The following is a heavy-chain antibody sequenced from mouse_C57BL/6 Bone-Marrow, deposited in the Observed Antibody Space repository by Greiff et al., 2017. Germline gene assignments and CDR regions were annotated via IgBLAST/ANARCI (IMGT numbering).Heavy chain of an antibody. V-gene: IGHV1-64*01. CDR1: GYTFTSYW. CDR2: IHPTSSST. D-gene: IGHD2-3*01. Sequence: QVQLQQPGAELVKPGASVKLSCKASGYTFTSYWMHWVKQRPGQGLEWIGMIHPTSSSTNYNEKFKGKATLTVDKSSSTAYMQRSSLTSEDSAVYYSAKSRWLLNMDYWGQGTSVTVSS. CDR3: AKSRWLLNMDY. J-gene: IGHJ4*01.